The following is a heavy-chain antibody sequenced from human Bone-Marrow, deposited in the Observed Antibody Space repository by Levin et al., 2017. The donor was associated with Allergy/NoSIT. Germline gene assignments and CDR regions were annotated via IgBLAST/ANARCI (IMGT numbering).Heavy chain of an antibody. CDR1: GFTFSSYA. CDR3: AKPSRTYDASGHRD. V-gene: IGHV3-23*01. J-gene: IGHJ4*02. Sequence: PGGSLRLSCAASGFTFSSYAMSWVRQAPGKGLEWVSGISRDSGANTYYADSVKGRFTISRDNSKNTLYLQMNSLRAEDTAVYYCAKPSRTYDASGHRDWGQGTLVTVSS. CDR2: ISRDSGANT. D-gene: IGHD3-22*01.